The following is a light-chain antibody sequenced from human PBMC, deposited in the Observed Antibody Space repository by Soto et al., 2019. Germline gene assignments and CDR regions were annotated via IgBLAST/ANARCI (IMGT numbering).Light chain of an antibody. V-gene: IGKV3-15*01. CDR2: STS. J-gene: IGKJ1*01. Sequence: PGERATLSCRASQSVSSSYLAWYQQKPGQAPRLLIYSTSTRATGIPARFSGSGSGTEFTLTISGLQSEDFAVYFCQQYNHWWTFGQGTKVDI. CDR3: QQYNHWWT. CDR1: QSVSSSY.